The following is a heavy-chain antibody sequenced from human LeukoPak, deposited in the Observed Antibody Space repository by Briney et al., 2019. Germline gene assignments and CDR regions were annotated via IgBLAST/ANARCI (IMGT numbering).Heavy chain of an antibody. J-gene: IGHJ4*02. V-gene: IGHV3-30-3*01. CDR1: GFTFSSYA. CDR3: ARDMLYYYGSGSQPPFDY. Sequence: GGSLRLSCAASGFTFSSYAVHWVRQAPGKGLEWVAVISHDGSNAYYADSVKGRFTISRDNSRNTLFLQMNSLRAEDTAVYYCARDMLYYYGSGSQPPFDYWGQGTLVTVSS. D-gene: IGHD3-10*01. CDR2: ISHDGSNA.